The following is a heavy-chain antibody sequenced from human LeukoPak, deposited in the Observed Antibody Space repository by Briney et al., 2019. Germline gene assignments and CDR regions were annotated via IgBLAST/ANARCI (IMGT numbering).Heavy chain of an antibody. CDR2: MDPNRGNT. J-gene: IGHJ4*02. CDR3: ARGAGSVAVGGLIASFDY. D-gene: IGHD3-16*02. V-gene: IGHV1-8*02. CDR1: GYTFTSYD. Sequence: ASVKVSCKASGYTFTSYDINWVRQAPGQGLEWMGWMDPNRGNTGYAHKFQGRVTMARSTSVSTAYMELSSLTSEDTAVYYCARGAGSVAVGGLIASFDYWGQGALVTVSS.